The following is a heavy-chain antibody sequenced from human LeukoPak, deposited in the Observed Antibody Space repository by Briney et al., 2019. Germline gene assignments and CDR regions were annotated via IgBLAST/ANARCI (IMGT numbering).Heavy chain of an antibody. CDR3: ARDRGMDSSGWMGGFWFDP. D-gene: IGHD6-19*01. Sequence: SETLSLTCTVSRGSTSTYYWSWIRQPAGKGLEWIGRIYPSGNTNFNPSLMSRVTMSVDTSKNQFSLKLSSVTAADTAVYCCARDRGMDSSGWMGGFWFDPWGQGTLVTVSS. V-gene: IGHV4-4*07. CDR2: IYPSGNT. CDR1: RGSTSTYY. J-gene: IGHJ5*02.